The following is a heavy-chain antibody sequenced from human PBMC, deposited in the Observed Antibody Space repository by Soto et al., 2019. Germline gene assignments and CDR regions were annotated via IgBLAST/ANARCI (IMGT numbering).Heavy chain of an antibody. CDR3: AREVVTEPTWGSFHS. CDR1: GGGTLSNDA. CDR2: ISPFFGTT. J-gene: IGHJ4*02. V-gene: IGHV1-69*01. Sequence: QVHLVQSGADGRKSGSCVRVSYTASGGGTLSNDAISWVRQAPGQGLEWLGRISPFFGTTDYSQSFQIRLTMPAIASTGTVYMDLRSILSDDTAVYSCAREVVTEPTWGSFHSWGQGTLVTVSS. D-gene: IGHD2-21*02.